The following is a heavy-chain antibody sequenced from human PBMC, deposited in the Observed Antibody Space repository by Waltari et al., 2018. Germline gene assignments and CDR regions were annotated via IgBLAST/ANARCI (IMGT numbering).Heavy chain of an antibody. CDR3: AREYDFWSGYHAFDL. D-gene: IGHD3-3*01. Sequence: EVRLVGSGGGLVQSGGSLGLTCEAYGFSLSSSWLRWVRQGPEKGPVWISRINSDGTNTNYADSVKGRFTISRDNFADTLFLEMNSLRPDDTAVYYCAREYDFWSGYHAFDLWGQGTKVTVFS. V-gene: IGHV3-74*01. J-gene: IGHJ3*01. CDR2: INSDGTNT. CDR1: GFSLSSSW.